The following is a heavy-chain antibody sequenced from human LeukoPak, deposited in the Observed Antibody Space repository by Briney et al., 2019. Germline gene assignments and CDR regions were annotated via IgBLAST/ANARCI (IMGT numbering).Heavy chain of an antibody. J-gene: IGHJ6*02. CDR3: ARDMRAAAANRYYYYGMDV. CDR2: IKQDGSEK. CDR1: GFTFSSYW. V-gene: IGHV3-7*01. Sequence: PGGSLRLSCAASGFTFSSYWMSWVRQAPGKGLEWVANIKQDGSEKYYVDSVKGRFTISRDNAKNSLYLRMNSLRAEDTAVYYCARDMRAAAANRYYYYGMDVWGQGTTVTVSS. D-gene: IGHD6-13*01.